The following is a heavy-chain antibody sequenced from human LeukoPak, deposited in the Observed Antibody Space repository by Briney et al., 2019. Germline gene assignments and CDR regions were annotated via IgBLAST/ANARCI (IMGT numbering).Heavy chain of an antibody. J-gene: IGHJ4*02. Sequence: PGGSLRLSCAASGFTFSSNTMHWVRQAPGKGLEWVAAISYDGGDKYYADSVKGRFTISRDNSKNTLFLQMNSLRPEDTAVYYCAGPEYCTITSCYIKGVLDYWGQGTLVTVSS. V-gene: IGHV3-30-3*01. D-gene: IGHD2/OR15-2a*01. CDR3: AGPEYCTITSCYIKGVLDY. CDR2: ISYDGGDK. CDR1: GFTFSSNT.